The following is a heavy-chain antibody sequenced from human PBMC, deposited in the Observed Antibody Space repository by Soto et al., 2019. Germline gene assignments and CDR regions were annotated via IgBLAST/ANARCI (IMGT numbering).Heavy chain of an antibody. D-gene: IGHD2-15*01. CDR3: ARGKPGLTTYCSGGSCYSHYYYYGMDV. CDR2: MNPNSGNT. V-gene: IGHV1-8*01. J-gene: IGHJ6*02. Sequence: QVQLVQSGAEVKKPGASVKVSCKASGYTFTSYDINWVRQATGQGLEWMGWMNPNSGNTGYAQKFQGRVTMTRNTSISTAYMELSSLRSEDTAVYYCARGKPGLTTYCSGGSCYSHYYYYGMDVWGQGTTVTVSS. CDR1: GYTFTSYD.